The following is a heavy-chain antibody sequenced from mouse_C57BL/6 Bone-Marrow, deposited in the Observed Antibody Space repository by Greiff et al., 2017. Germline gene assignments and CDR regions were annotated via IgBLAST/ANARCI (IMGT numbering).Heavy chain of an antibody. J-gene: IGHJ2*01. V-gene: IGHV1-82*01. CDR1: GYAFSSSW. CDR2: IYPGDGDT. D-gene: IGHD2-5*01. Sequence: QVQLQQSGPELVKPGASVKISCKASGYAFSSSWMNWVKQRPGKGLEWIGRIYPGDGDTNYNGKFKGKATLTADKSSSTAYMQLSSLTSEDSAVYFCARESGYSNYYFDYWGQGTTLTVSS. CDR3: ARESGYSNYYFDY.